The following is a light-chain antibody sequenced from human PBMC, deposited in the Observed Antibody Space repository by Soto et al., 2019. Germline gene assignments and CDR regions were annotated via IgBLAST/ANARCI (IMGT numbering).Light chain of an antibody. CDR2: DAS. V-gene: IGKV3-11*01. J-gene: IGKJ2*01. CDR3: QQLTRNT. Sequence: EIVLTQSPATLSLSPGERATLSCRASQSVGNNLAWYQQKAGQAPRLLIYDASNRATGVPARFSGSGSGTDFTLTISSLEPEDFAVYFCQQLTRNTFGQGSKLEI. CDR1: QSVGNN.